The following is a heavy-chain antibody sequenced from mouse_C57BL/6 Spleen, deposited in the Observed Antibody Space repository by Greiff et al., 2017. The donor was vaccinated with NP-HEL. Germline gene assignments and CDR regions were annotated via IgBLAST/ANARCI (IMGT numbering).Heavy chain of an antibody. CDR3: ARDFTTAYYFDY. CDR1: GYTFTSYW. CDR2: LDPNRGGT. D-gene: IGHD1-2*01. Sequence: QVQLQQPGAELVKPGASVKLSCKASGYTFTSYWMHWVKQRPGRGLEWIGRLDPNRGGTKYNEKFKSKATLTVDKPSSTAYMQLSSLTSEDSAVYYCARDFTTAYYFDYWGQGTTLTVSS. V-gene: IGHV1-72*01. J-gene: IGHJ2*01.